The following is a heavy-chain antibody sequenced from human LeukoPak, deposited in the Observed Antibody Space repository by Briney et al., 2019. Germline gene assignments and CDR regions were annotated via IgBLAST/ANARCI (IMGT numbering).Heavy chain of an antibody. D-gene: IGHD6-13*01. J-gene: IGHJ4*02. CDR2: INNGGART. Sequence: GGSLRLSCAASGFTFSTYAMSWVRQAPGKGLEWVSVINNGGARTYYADSVKGRFTISRDNSKNTLYLQMNSLRAEDTAVYYCAKAGYSSSWGQGTLVTVSS. CDR3: AKAGYSSS. V-gene: IGHV3-23*01. CDR1: GFTFSTYA.